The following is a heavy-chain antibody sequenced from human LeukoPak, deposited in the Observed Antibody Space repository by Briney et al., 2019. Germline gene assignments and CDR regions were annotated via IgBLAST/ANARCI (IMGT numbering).Heavy chain of an antibody. CDR3: ARESTQFDWFDP. V-gene: IGHV4-59*01. J-gene: IGHJ5*02. Sequence: SETLSLTCTVSGGSISSYYWSWIRQPPGKGLEWIGYIYYSGSTNYNPSLKSRVTISVDTSKNQFSLKLSSVTAADTAVYYCARESTQFDWFDPWGRGTLVTVSS. CDR2: IYYSGST. D-gene: IGHD3-16*01. CDR1: GGSISSYY.